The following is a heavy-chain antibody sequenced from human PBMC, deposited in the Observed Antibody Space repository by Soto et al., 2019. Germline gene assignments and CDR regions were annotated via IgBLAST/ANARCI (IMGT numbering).Heavy chain of an antibody. CDR2: IYYSGNA. V-gene: IGHV4-39*01. D-gene: IGHD6-13*01. Sequence: PSETLSLTCTVSGGSISSSSYYWGWIRQPPGKGLEWLGSIYYSGNAYYNPSLKSRAAVSVDTSKNQFSLKVTSVTATDTAVYYCARHKDTSSRYLLPDFWGQGTLVTVSS. CDR3: ARHKDTSSRYLLPDF. J-gene: IGHJ4*02. CDR1: GGSISSSSYY.